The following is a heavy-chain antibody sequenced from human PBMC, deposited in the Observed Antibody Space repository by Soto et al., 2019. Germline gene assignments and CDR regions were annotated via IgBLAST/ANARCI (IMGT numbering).Heavy chain of an antibody. CDR3: AKDFLQDWGQDYYYGMDV. V-gene: IGHV4-59*12. CDR2: IYYSGST. J-gene: IGHJ6*02. D-gene: IGHD7-27*01. Sequence: SETLSLTCTVSGGSISSYYWSCIRQPPGKGLEWIGYIYYSGSTNYNPSLKSRVTISVDTSKNTLYLQMNSLRAEDTAVYYCAKDFLQDWGQDYYYGMDVWGQGTTVTVSS. CDR1: GGSISSYY.